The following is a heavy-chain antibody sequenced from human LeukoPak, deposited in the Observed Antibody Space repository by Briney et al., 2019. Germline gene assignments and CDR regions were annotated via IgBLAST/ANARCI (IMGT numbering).Heavy chain of an antibody. CDR2: INPSDGDT. CDR1: GYIFTTYY. CDR3: ARDMYTSGRGY. D-gene: IGHD6-19*01. Sequence: ASVKASCKASGYIFTTYYMHWVRQAPGQGLEWMGIINPSDGDTNYAQNFQGRVTMTRDTSTSTVYMELSSLRSEDTAIYYCARDMYTSGRGYWGQGTLVTVSS. J-gene: IGHJ4*02. V-gene: IGHV1-46*01.